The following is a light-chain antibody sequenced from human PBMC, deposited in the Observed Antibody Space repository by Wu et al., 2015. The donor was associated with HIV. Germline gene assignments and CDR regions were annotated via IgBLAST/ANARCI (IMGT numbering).Light chain of an antibody. CDR2: GAS. CDR3: QKYNTAPWT. V-gene: IGKV3-15*01. Sequence: EIVMTQSPATLSVSPGERATLSCRASQSVSSDLAWYQQKPGQAPSVLIYGASTRATGIPDRFSGSGTGTEFTLTISSLQSEDVATYYCQKYNTAPWTFGQGTKVEMK. J-gene: IGKJ1*01. CDR1: QSVSSD.